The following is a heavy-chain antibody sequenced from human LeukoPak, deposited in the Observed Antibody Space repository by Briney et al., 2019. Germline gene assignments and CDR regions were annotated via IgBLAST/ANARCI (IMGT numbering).Heavy chain of an antibody. Sequence: GGSLRLSCAASEFTFTTYGMHWVRQAPGKGLEWVAFIYYDGSNIYYADYVKGRFTISRDNVRNSLYLQMNSLRAEDTAVYYCAREYIGSSDFDYWGQGTLVTVSS. CDR1: EFTFTTYG. CDR3: AREYIGSSDFDY. V-gene: IGHV3-33*01. CDR2: IYYDGSNI. J-gene: IGHJ4*02. D-gene: IGHD1-26*01.